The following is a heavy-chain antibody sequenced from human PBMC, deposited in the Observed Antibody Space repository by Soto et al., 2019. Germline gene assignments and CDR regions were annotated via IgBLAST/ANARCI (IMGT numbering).Heavy chain of an antibody. CDR1: GGTFSSYA. Sequence: SVKVSCKASGGTFSSYAISWVRQAPGQGLEWMGGIIPIFGTANYAQKFQGRVTITADESTSTAYMELSSLRSEDTAVYYCARDTHCSSTSCYEVYYYYYGMDVWGQGTTVTVSS. CDR2: IIPIFGTA. J-gene: IGHJ6*02. CDR3: ARDTHCSSTSCYEVYYYYYGMDV. D-gene: IGHD2-2*01. V-gene: IGHV1-69*13.